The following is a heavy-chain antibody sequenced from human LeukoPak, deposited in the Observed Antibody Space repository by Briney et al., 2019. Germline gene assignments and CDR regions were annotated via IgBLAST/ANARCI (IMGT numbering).Heavy chain of an antibody. D-gene: IGHD5-18*01. J-gene: IGHJ4*02. CDR2: INHSGST. CDR1: GGSFSGYY. CDR3: ARGYSYGPRGSLGY. Sequence: SETLSLTCAVYGGSFSGYYWSWIRQPPGKGLEWIGEINHSGSTNYNPSLKSRVTISVDTSKNQSSLKLGSVTAADTAVYYCARGYSYGPRGSLGYWGQGTLVTVSS. V-gene: IGHV4-34*01.